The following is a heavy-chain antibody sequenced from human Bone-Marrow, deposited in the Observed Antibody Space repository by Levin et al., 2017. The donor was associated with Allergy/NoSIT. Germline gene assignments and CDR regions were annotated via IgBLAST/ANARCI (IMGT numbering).Heavy chain of an antibody. D-gene: IGHD2-15*01. J-gene: IGHJ6*02. CDR2: INHSGST. CDR1: GGSFSGYY. Sequence: SETLSLTCAVYGGSFSGYYWSWIRQPPGKGLEWIGEINHSGSTNYNPSLKSRVTISVDTSKNQFSLKLSSVTAADTAVYYCARLIFGVAAITRTYYYGMDVWGQGTTVTVSS. V-gene: IGHV4-34*01. CDR3: ARLIFGVAAITRTYYYGMDV.